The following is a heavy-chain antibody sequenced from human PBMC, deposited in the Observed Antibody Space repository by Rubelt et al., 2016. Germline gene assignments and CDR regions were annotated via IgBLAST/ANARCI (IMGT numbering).Heavy chain of an antibody. J-gene: IGHJ3*02. V-gene: IGHV1-69*06. CDR1: GGTFSSYD. CDR3: ARFWMTDDAFDI. CDR2: SIPILVTK. Sequence: QVQLVQSGAEVKKSGSSVKVSCKASGGTFSSYDISWVRQATGQGLEWMGGSIPILVTKKQEQKCTGRVTMTRDTSSSRGYMELSSLRSEDTAVYYCARFWMTDDAFDIWGQGTMVTVSS. D-gene: IGHD3-3*01.